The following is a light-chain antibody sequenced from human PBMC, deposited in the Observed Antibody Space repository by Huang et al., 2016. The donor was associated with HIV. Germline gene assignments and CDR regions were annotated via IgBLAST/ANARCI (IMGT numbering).Light chain of an antibody. Sequence: EIVLTQSPGTLSLSPGERVTLSCRASQSVTSSFLAWYQQKPGQAPRLLIYAASTRATGIPDRFSGSGSGTDFTLTISRLEPEDFAVYFCQQYDTSPPVTFSQGTKVEIK. CDR1: QSVTSSF. J-gene: IGKJ1*01. CDR2: AAS. V-gene: IGKV3-20*01. CDR3: QQYDTSPPVT.